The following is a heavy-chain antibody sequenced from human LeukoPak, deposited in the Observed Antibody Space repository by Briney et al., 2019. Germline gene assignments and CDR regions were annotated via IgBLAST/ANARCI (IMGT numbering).Heavy chain of an antibody. Sequence: GGSLRLSCAASGFTFSSYWMHWVRQAPGKGLVWVSRINSIGSNTNYVDSVKGQFTISRDNAKNTLYLQMNSLRAEDTAVYFCARSWGSAGHFDSWGQGTLVTVSS. CDR3: ARSWGSAGHFDS. CDR2: INSIGSNT. J-gene: IGHJ5*01. CDR1: GFTFSSYW. D-gene: IGHD7-27*01. V-gene: IGHV3-74*01.